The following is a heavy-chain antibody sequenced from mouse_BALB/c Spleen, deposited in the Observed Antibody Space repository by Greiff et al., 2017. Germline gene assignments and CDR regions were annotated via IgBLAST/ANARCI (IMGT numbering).Heavy chain of an antibody. V-gene: IGHV5-17*02. CDR1: GFTFSSFG. CDR3: ATTHGYCGSTYWYFDD. CDR2: ISSGSSTI. D-gene: IGHD2-1*01. J-gene: IGHJ1*01. Sequence: DVKLVESGGGLVQPGGSRKLSCAASGFTFSSFGMHWVRQAPEKGLEWVAYISSGSSTIYYADAVKGRFTITRDNPKNTLFLQMTSLRSEDTAMYYCATTHGYCGSTYWYFDDWGAGTTVTVSS.